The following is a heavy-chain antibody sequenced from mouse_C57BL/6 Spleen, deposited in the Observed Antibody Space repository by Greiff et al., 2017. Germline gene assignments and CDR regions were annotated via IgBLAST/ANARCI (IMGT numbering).Heavy chain of an antibody. D-gene: IGHD4-1*01. CDR3: TRPRTGSYFDY. J-gene: IGHJ2*01. CDR1: GFTFSDAW. V-gene: IGHV6-6*01. CDR2: IRNKANNHAT. Sequence: EVKVEESGGGLVQPGGSMKLSCAASGFTFSDAWMDWVRQSPEKGLEWVAEIRNKANNHATYYAESVKGRFTLSRDDSKSSVYLQMNSVRAEDTGIYYCTRPRTGSYFDYWGQGTTLTVSS.